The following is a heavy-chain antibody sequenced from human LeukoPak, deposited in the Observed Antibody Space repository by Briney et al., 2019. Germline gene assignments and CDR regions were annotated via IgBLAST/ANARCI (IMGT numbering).Heavy chain of an antibody. CDR2: INPNSGGT. CDR1: GYTFTGYY. Sequence: ASVKVSCKASGYTFTGYYMHWVRQAPGQGLESMGRINPNSGGTNYAQKFQDRVTMTRDTSISTAYMELSRLRSDDTAVYYCARGDIVVVLAAIDYYYYGMDVWGQGTTVTVSS. CDR3: ARGDIVVVLAAIDYYYYGMDV. V-gene: IGHV1-2*06. D-gene: IGHD2-2*01. J-gene: IGHJ6*02.